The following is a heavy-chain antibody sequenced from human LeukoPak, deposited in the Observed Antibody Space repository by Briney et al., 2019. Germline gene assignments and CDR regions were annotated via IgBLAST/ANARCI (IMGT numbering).Heavy chain of an antibody. V-gene: IGHV3-43D*03. CDR3: ARPGLGIGAADLGDDALDV. J-gene: IGHJ3*01. D-gene: IGHD6-13*01. CDR1: GFTFDDYA. CDR2: ISWDGGST. Sequence: GGSLRLSCAASGFTFDDYAMHWVRQAPGKGLEWVSLISWDGGSTYYADSVKGRFTISRDNSQNTLYVQLNSLRAEDTAVYYCARPGLGIGAADLGDDALDVWGQGTMVTVSS.